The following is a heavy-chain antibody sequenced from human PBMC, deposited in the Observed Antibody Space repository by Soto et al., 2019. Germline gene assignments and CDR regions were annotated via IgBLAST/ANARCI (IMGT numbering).Heavy chain of an antibody. J-gene: IGHJ4*02. CDR2: INHSGST. CDR1: GGSFSGYY. D-gene: IGHD3-16*01. CDR3: ARVKTFQLYYFDY. Sequence: SETLSLTCAVYGGSFSGYYWSWIRQPPGKGLEWIGEINHSGSTNYNPSLKSRVTISVDTSKNQFSLKLSSVTAADTAVYYCARVKTFQLYYFDYWGQGTLVTVSS. V-gene: IGHV4-34*01.